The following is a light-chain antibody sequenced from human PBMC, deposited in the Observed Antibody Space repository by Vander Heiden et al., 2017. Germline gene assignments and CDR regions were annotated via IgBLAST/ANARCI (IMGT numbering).Light chain of an antibody. CDR3: QQHFSTPWT. Sequence: DIVLPQSPASLAVPLGERATINCKSSQSVLYSSNNKNYLAWYQQKPGQPPKLLIYWASTRESGVPDRFSGSGSGTDFTLTISSLQAEDVAVYYCQQHFSTPWTFGQGTKVEIK. CDR1: QSVLYSSNNKNY. V-gene: IGKV4-1*01. CDR2: WAS. J-gene: IGKJ1*01.